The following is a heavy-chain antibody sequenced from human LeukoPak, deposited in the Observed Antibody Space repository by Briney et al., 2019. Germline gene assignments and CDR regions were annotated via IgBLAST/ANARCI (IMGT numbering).Heavy chain of an antibody. CDR2: IYYSGST. CDR3: ARLLGGSYYAFDY. Sequence: SETLSLTCTVSGGSISSSSYYWGWIRQPPGKGLEWIGSIYYSGSTYYNPSLKSRVTISVDTSKNQFSLKLSSVTAADTAVYYCARLLGGSYYAFDYWGQGTLVTVSS. V-gene: IGHV4-39*07. CDR1: GGSISSSSYY. D-gene: IGHD1-26*01. J-gene: IGHJ4*02.